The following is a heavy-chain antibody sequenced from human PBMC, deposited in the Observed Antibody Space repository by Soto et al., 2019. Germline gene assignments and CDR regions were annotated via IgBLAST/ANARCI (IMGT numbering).Heavy chain of an antibody. CDR1: GGSISSSSYY. CDR2: IYYSGST. D-gene: IGHD2-21*02. Sequence: SETLSLTCTVSGGSISSSSYYWGWIRQPPGKGLEWIGSIYYSGSTYYNPSLKSRVTISVDTSKNQFSLKLSSVTAADTAVCYCASCSSGWYGAYCGGDPPGGMDVWGQGTTVTVSS. CDR3: ASCSSGWYGAYCGGDPPGGMDV. V-gene: IGHV4-39*01. J-gene: IGHJ6*02.